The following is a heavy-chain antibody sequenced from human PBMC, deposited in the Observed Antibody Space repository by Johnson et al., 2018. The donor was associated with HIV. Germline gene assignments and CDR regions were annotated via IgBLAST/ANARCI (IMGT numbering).Heavy chain of an antibody. CDR1: GFAFRTYW. V-gene: IGHV3-74*03. CDR3: AKVDCGGDTCAGYDPFDL. J-gene: IGHJ3*01. D-gene: IGHD2-21*01. Sequence: VQLVESGGGLVQPGGSLRLSCAASGFAFRTYWMVWVRQVPGKRPVWVARIYNDGSRTTYAASVRGRFTISRDNAKYTVDLQMNRLRVEDTAVYYCAKVDCGGDTCAGYDPFDLWGQGTLVTVSS. CDR2: IYNDGSRT.